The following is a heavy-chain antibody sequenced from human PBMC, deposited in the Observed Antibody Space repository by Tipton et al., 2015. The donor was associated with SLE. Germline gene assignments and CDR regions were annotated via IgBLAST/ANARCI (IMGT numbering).Heavy chain of an antibody. CDR1: GGSISSSSYY. V-gene: IGHV4-39*01. J-gene: IGHJ4*02. CDR3: ASGFGELLIPQY. D-gene: IGHD3-10*01. CDR2: IYYTGYT. Sequence: LRLSCTVSGGSISSSSYYWGWIRQPPGKGLEWIGSIYYTGYTYYNPSLKSRVTVSIDTSKNQISLKLKSVTAADTAVYYCASGFGELLIPQYWGQGALVTVSS.